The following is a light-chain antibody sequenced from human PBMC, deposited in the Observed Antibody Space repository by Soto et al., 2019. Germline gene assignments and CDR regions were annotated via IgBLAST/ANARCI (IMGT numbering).Light chain of an antibody. J-gene: IGLJ1*01. CDR3: SSYRSGSTLV. V-gene: IGLV2-14*03. CDR1: NSDVGAYNF. CDR2: DVS. Sequence: QSVLTQPASVSGSPGQSITISCIGANSDVGAYNFVSWYQQHPGKAPKLIICDVSNRPSGVSNRFSGSKSGNTASLTISGLQAEDEADYYCSSYRSGSTLVFGTGTKLTVL.